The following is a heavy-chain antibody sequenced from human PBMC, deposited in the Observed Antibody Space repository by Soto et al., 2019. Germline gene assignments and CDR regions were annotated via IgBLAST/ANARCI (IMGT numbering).Heavy chain of an antibody. J-gene: IGHJ3*02. CDR2: IIPIFGTA. V-gene: IGHV1-69*13. CDR1: GGTFSSYA. Sequence: SVKVSCKASGGTFSSYAISWVRQAPGQGHEWMGGIIPIFGTANYAQKFQGRVTITADESTSTAYMELISLRSEDTAVYYCARDPSDTDAFDIWGQGTMVTVSS. CDR3: ARDPSDTDAFDI. D-gene: IGHD5-18*01.